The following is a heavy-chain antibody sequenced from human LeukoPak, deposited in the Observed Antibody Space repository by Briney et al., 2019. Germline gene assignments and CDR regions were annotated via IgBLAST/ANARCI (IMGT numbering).Heavy chain of an antibody. V-gene: IGHV4-4*07. D-gene: IGHD3-10*01. CDR2: IYTSGST. J-gene: IGHJ4*02. Sequence: PSETLSLTCTVSGVSISSYYWSWIRQPAGKGLEWIGRIYTSGSTNYNPSLKSRVTMSVDTSKNQFSLKLSSVTAADTAVYYCARVGKDYYGSGSYYNDEDYFDYWGQGTLVTVSS. CDR1: GVSISSYY. CDR3: ARVGKDYYGSGSYYNDEDYFDY.